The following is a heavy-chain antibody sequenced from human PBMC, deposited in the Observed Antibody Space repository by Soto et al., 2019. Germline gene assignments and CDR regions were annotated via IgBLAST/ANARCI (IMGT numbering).Heavy chain of an antibody. CDR3: ATTRIATFLERAFDI. J-gene: IGHJ3*02. V-gene: IGHV1-24*01. CDR2: FDPEDGET. Sequence: LVKVSCKVSGYTLTELSMHWLRQAPGKGLEWMGGFDPEDGETIYAQKFQGRVTMTEDTSTDTAYMELSSLRSEDTAVYYCATTRIATFLERAFDIWGQGTMVTVSS. D-gene: IGHD6-13*01. CDR1: GYTLTELS.